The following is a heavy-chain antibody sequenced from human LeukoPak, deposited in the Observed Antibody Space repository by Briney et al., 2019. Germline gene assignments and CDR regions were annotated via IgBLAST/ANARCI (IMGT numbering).Heavy chain of an antibody. J-gene: IGHJ6*03. V-gene: IGHV3-23*01. Sequence: GGSLRLSCAASGFTFSSYAMSWVRQAPGKGLEWVSAISGSGGSTYYADSVKGRFTISRDNSKNSLYLQMNSLRAEDTAVYYCAREAGYCSGGSCYPAEVYYYYMDVWGKGTTVTVSS. D-gene: IGHD2-15*01. CDR2: ISGSGGST. CDR1: GFTFSSYA. CDR3: AREAGYCSGGSCYPAEVYYYYMDV.